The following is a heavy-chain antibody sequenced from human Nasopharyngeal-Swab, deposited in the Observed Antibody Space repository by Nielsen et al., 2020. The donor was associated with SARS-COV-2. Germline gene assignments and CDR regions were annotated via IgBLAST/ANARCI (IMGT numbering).Heavy chain of an antibody. Sequence: GESLKISCEASGFSFSSYGMHWVRQAPGKGLEWVTVISSDGSNKYYADSVKGRFTISRDNSKNTLYLLMSSLRAEDTAVYYCAKDYYDTLAGYYGPDFWSQGTLVTVSS. V-gene: IGHV3-30*18. CDR2: ISSDGSNK. J-gene: IGHJ4*02. D-gene: IGHD3-9*01. CDR3: AKDYYDTLAGYYGPDF. CDR1: GFSFSSYG.